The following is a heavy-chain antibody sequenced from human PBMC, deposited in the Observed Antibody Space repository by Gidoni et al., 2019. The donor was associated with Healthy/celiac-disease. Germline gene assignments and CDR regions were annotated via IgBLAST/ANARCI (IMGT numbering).Heavy chain of an antibody. CDR2: INHSGSP. D-gene: IGHD2-15*01. J-gene: IGHJ4*02. CDR1: GGSFSGYY. CDR3: ASLGYCSGGSCYRY. Sequence: QVQLQQWGAGLLKPSETLSLTCAVYGGSFSGYYWSWIRQPPGKGREWIGEINHSGSPNYNPSLKSRVTISVDTSKNQFSLKLSSVTAADTAVYYCASLGYCSGGSCYRYWGQGTLVTVSS. V-gene: IGHV4-34*01.